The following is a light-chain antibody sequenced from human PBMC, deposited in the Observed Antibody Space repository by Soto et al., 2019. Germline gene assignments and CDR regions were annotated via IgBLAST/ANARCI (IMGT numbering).Light chain of an antibody. J-gene: IGKJ1*01. CDR2: ATS. V-gene: IGKV1-39*01. Sequence: DLQMTQSPSSLSAFVGDRVTITCRASQSISSYLNWYQQKPGKAPNLLIYATSSLQSGVPSRFSGSGSGTDFTLTISSLQAEDFATYFCQQTYSAPQTFGQGTKVDIK. CDR1: QSISSY. CDR3: QQTYSAPQT.